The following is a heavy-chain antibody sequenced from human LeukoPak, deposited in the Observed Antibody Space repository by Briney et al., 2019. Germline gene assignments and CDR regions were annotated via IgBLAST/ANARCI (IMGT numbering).Heavy chain of an antibody. V-gene: IGHV4-30-2*01. CDR2: IYHSGST. J-gene: IGHJ6*02. CDR3: ARGVVRGPNYSYYGMDV. CDR1: GGSISSGGYS. D-gene: IGHD2-15*01. Sequence: SETLSLTCAVSGGSISSGGYSWSWIRQPPGKGLEWIGYIYHSGSTYYNPSLKSRVTISVDRSKNQFSLKLSSVTAADTAVYYCARGVVRGPNYSYYGMDVWGQGTTVTVSS.